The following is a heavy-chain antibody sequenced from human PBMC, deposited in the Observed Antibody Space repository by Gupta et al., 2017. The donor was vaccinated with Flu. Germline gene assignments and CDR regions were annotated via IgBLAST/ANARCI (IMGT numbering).Heavy chain of an antibody. CDR2: ISSSSSYI. D-gene: IGHD3-10*01. Sequence: EVQLVESGGGLVKPGGSLRLYCAASGFTFSSYSMNWVRQAPGKGLEWVSSISSSSSYIYYADSVKGRFTISRDNAKNSLYLQMNSLRAEDTAVYYCARGGRITMVRGVLDYWGQGTLVTVSS. V-gene: IGHV3-21*01. CDR3: ARGGRITMVRGVLDY. CDR1: GFTFSSYS. J-gene: IGHJ4*02.